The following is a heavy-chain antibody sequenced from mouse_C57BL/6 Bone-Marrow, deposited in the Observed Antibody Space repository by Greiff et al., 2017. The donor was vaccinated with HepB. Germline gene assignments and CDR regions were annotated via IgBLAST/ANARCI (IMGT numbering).Heavy chain of an antibody. Sequence: QVQLQQSGPELVKPGASVKISCKASGYAFSSSWMNWVKQRPGKGLEWIGRIYPGGGDTNYNGKFKGKATLTADKSSSTAYIQLSSLTSEDSAVYFCAGLRRGTWFAYWGQGTLVTVSA. D-gene: IGHD2-12*01. J-gene: IGHJ3*01. CDR2: IYPGGGDT. CDR3: AGLRRGTWFAY. V-gene: IGHV1-82*01. CDR1: GYAFSSSW.